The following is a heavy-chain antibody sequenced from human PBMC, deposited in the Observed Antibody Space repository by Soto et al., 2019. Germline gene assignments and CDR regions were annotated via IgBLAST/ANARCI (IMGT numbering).Heavy chain of an antibody. D-gene: IGHD6-13*01. CDR3: ASEYSSSWYGF. Sequence: ASVKVSCKASGDTFSSYAISWVRQAPGQGLEWMGGIIPIFGTANYAQKFQGRVTITADKSTNTAYMELSSLRSEDTAVYYCASEYSSSWYGFWGQGTLVTVSS. CDR2: IIPIFGTA. J-gene: IGHJ4*02. V-gene: IGHV1-69*06. CDR1: GDTFSSYA.